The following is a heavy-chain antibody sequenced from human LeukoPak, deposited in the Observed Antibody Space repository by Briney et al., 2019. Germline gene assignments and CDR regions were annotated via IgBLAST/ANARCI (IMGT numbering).Heavy chain of an antibody. J-gene: IGHJ5*02. CDR2: INHSGST. V-gene: IGHV4-34*01. CDR3: ARRFRRGSGSYSPQLYNWFDP. CDR1: GGSFSGYY. Sequence: SETLSLTCAVYGGSFSGYYWSRIRQPPGKGVEWIGEINHSGSTNYNPSLKSRVTISLHTSKNQFSLKLSSVTAADTAVYYCARRFRRGSGSYSPQLYNWFDPWGQGTLVTVSS. D-gene: IGHD3-10*01.